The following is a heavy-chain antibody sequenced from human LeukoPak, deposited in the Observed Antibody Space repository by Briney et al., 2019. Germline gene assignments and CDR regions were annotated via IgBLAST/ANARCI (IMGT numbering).Heavy chain of an antibody. CDR2: INPNSGGT. Sequence: ASVKVSCKASGYTFTDYYMHWARQAPGQGLEWMGWINPNSGGTNYAQKFQGTVTMTRDTSISTAYMELSRLRFDDTAVYYCARRSIPAAISYYFDYWGQGTLVTVSS. CDR3: ARRSIPAAISYYFDY. CDR1: GYTFTDYY. D-gene: IGHD2-2*01. J-gene: IGHJ4*02. V-gene: IGHV1-2*02.